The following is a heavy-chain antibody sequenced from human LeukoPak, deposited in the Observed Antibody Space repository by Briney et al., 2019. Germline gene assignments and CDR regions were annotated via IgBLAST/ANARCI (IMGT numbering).Heavy chain of an antibody. CDR2: ISGSGGST. D-gene: IGHD1-26*01. CDR3: AKESKWELLGSGWFDP. CDR1: GFTFSSYA. Sequence: PGGSLRLSCAASGFTFSSYAMSWVRQAPGKGLEWVSAISGSGGSTYYADSVKGRFTISRDNSKNTLYLQMNSLRAEDTAVYYCAKESKWELLGSGWFDPWGQGTLVTVSS. V-gene: IGHV3-23*01. J-gene: IGHJ5*02.